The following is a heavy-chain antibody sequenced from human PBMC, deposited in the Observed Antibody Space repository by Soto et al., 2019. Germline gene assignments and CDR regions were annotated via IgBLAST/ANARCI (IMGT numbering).Heavy chain of an antibody. CDR2: IYPGDSDT. D-gene: IGHD3-22*01. CDR1: GYSFTSYW. V-gene: IGHV5-51*01. Sequence: GESLKISCKGSGYSFTSYWIGWVRQMPGKGLEWMGIIYPGDSDTRYSPSFQGQVTISADKSISTAYLQWSSLKASDTAMYYCARRSYYDSSGYYYGGYYYYYGMDVWGQGTTVTVSS. J-gene: IGHJ6*02. CDR3: ARRSYYDSSGYYYGGYYYYYGMDV.